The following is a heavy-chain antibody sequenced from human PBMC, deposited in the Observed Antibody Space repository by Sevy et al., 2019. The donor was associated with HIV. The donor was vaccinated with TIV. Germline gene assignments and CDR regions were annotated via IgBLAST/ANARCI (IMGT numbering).Heavy chain of an antibody. D-gene: IGHD3-22*01. J-gene: IGHJ4*02. CDR3: ATTKDYYDSSGYPLDY. CDR1: GYTLTELS. V-gene: IGHV1-24*01. Sequence: ASVKVSCKVSGYTLTELSMHWVRQAPGKGLEWMGSFDPEDGETIYQQKFQGRVTLTEDTSTDTAYMELSSLRSEDTAVYYCATTKDYYDSSGYPLDYWGQGTLVTVSS. CDR2: FDPEDGET.